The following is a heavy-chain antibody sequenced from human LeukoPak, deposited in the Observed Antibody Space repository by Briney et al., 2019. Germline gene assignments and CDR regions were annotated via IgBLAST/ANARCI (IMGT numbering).Heavy chain of an antibody. J-gene: IGHJ4*02. CDR2: ISYDGSNK. CDR1: GFTFSSYG. V-gene: IGHV3-30*18. Sequence: GGSLRLSCAASGFTFSSYGMHWVRQAPGKGLEWVAVISYDGSNKYYADSVKGRFTISRDNSKNTLYLQMNSLRAEDTAVYYCAKDYLSAYSSSWYDYWGQGTLVTVSS. CDR3: AKDYLSAYSSSWYDY. D-gene: IGHD6-13*01.